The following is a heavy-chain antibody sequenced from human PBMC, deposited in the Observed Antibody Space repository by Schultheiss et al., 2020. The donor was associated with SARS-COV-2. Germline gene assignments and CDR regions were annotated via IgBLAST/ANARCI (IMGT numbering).Heavy chain of an antibody. CDR1: GFTFSYYY. V-gene: IGHV3-21*01. Sequence: GGSLRLSCAASGFTFSYYYMSGVRQAPGKGLEWVSSISSSSSYIYYADSVKGRFTISRDNAKNSLYLQMNSLRAEDTAVYYCARRIAVAGTCLDYWGQGTLVTVSS. CDR3: ARRIAVAGTCLDY. D-gene: IGHD6-19*01. CDR2: ISSSSSYI. J-gene: IGHJ4*02.